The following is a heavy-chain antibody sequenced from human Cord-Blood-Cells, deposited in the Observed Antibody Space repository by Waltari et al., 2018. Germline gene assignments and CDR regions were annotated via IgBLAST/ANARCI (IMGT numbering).Heavy chain of an antibody. Sequence: EVQLVESGGGLVQPGGSLRLSCAASGFTFSSYSMNWVRQAPGKGLEWVSYISSSSSTIYYASCVKGRFTIARDNAKNSLYLQMNSLRDEDTAVYYCARDSGYCSGGSCYYDAFDIWGQGTMVTVSS. CDR3: ARDSGYCSGGSCYYDAFDI. CDR2: ISSSSSTI. J-gene: IGHJ3*02. V-gene: IGHV3-48*02. D-gene: IGHD2-15*01. CDR1: GFTFSSYS.